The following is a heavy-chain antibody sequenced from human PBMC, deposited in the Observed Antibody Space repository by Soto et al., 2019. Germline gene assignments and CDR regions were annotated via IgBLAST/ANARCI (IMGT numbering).Heavy chain of an antibody. Sequence: GESRKISCQVSVYTSSSYWISWVRQKSGKGLEWMGRIDPSDSQTNYSPSFRGHVTISADKSIGTAYLQWSSLRVEDTAVYYCARDANAEPFDYWGQGTLVTVSS. CDR2: IDPSDSQT. D-gene: IGHD2-2*01. CDR3: ARDANAEPFDY. CDR1: VYTSSSYW. J-gene: IGHJ4*02. V-gene: IGHV5-10-1*01.